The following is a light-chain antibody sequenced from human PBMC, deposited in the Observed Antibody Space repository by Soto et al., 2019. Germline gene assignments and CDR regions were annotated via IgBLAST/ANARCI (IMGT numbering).Light chain of an antibody. J-gene: IGLJ2*01. CDR3: WAYAGSSEV. CDR2: DVN. V-gene: IGLV2-11*01. CDR1: SSDVGGSNY. Sequence: QSALTQPRSVSGSPGQSVTISCTGTSSDVGGSNYVSWYQQHPGKAPKLMVSDVNKRPSGVPDRFSGSKSGNTASLTISGLQADDEADYYCWAYAGSSEVFGGGTKLT.